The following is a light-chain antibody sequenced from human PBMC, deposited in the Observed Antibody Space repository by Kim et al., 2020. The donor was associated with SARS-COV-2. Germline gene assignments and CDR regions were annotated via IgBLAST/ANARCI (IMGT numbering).Light chain of an antibody. Sequence: YPGERATPACRTSQSISSNYLALYQHRPGQAPRLVLSGASSRATGIPERFSGDGSGTEFTLIITKLEPEDFAMYYCQQYGSSPPTFGQGTKVDIK. CDR3: QQYGSSPPT. J-gene: IGKJ1*01. CDR1: QSISSNY. CDR2: GAS. V-gene: IGKV3-20*01.